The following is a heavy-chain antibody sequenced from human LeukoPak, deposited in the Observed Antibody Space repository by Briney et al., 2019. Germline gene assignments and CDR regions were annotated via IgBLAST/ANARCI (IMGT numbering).Heavy chain of an antibody. V-gene: IGHV4-34*01. Sequence: SETLSLTCAVYGGSFSGYYWSWIRQPPGKGLEWIGEINHSGSTNYNPSLKSRVTISVDTSKNQFSLKLSSVTAADTAVYYCAGLISYYYGSGSYYSWFDPWGQGTLVTVSS. D-gene: IGHD3-10*01. CDR3: AGLISYYYGSGSYYSWFDP. CDR2: INHSGST. J-gene: IGHJ5*02. CDR1: GGSFSGYY.